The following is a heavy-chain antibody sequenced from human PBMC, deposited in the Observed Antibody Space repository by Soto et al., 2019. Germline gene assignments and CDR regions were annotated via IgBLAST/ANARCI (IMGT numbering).Heavy chain of an antibody. D-gene: IGHD4-17*01. CDR1: GGSISSYY. CDR3: ARQDDYGVHFDY. J-gene: IGHJ4*02. V-gene: IGHV4-59*01. Sequence: SETLSLTCTVSGGSISSYYWTWIRQPPGKGLEWIGYIFYTGSTNYNPSLMSRVTISLDTSKNQFALELSSVTAADTAVYYCARQDDYGVHFDYWGQGTLVTVSS. CDR2: IFYTGST.